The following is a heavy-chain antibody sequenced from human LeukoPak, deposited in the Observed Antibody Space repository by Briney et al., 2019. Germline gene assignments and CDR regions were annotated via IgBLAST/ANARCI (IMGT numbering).Heavy chain of an antibody. CDR1: GDSISSYY. CDR3: AREGRDCSSTSCHPEYYFDY. J-gene: IGHJ4*02. Sequence: PSETLSLTCTVSGDSISSYYWSWIRQPAGKGLEWIGRIYTSGSTNYNPSLKSRVTMSVDTSKNQFSLKLSSVTAADTAVYYCAREGRDCSSTSCHPEYYFDYWGQGTLVTVSS. D-gene: IGHD2-2*01. CDR2: IYTSGST. V-gene: IGHV4-4*07.